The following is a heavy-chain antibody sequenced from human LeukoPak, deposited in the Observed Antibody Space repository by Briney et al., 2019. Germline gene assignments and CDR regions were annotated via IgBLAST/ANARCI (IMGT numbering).Heavy chain of an antibody. V-gene: IGHV1-2*02. CDR2: INPNSGGT. CDR3: ARDLVSYYYGSGSYFYFDY. Sequence: ASVKVSCKASGYTFTGYYMHWVRQAPGQGLEWMGWINPNSGGTNYAQKFQGRVTMTRDTSISTAYMKLSRLRSDDTAVYYCARDLVSYYYGSGSYFYFDYWGQGTLVTVSS. D-gene: IGHD3-10*01. J-gene: IGHJ4*02. CDR1: GYTFTGYY.